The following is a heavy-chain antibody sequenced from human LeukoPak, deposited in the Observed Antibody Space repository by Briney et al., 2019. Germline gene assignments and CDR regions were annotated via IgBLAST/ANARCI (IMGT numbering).Heavy chain of an antibody. CDR2: IYYSGST. Sequence: SETLSLTCTVSGDSISGYYWSWIRQPPGKGLEWIGYIYYSGSTNYNPSLKSRVTISVDTSKNQFSLKLSSVTAADTAVYYYARRDGYDAFDIWGQGTMVTVSS. V-gene: IGHV4-59*08. J-gene: IGHJ3*02. CDR1: GDSISGYY. CDR3: ARRDGYDAFDI. D-gene: IGHD5-18*01.